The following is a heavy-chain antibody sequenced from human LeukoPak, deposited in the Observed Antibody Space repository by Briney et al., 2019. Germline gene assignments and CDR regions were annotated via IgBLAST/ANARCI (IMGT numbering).Heavy chain of an antibody. CDR2: INHSGST. D-gene: IGHD4-11*01. CDR3: ASWTTAPRH. Sequence: PSETLSLTCAVYGGSFSGYYWSWIRQPPGKGLEWIGEINHSGSTNYNPSLKSRVTISVDTSKNQFSLKLSSVTAADTAVYYCASWTTAPRHWGQGTLVTVSS. V-gene: IGHV4-34*01. CDR1: GGSFSGYY. J-gene: IGHJ4*02.